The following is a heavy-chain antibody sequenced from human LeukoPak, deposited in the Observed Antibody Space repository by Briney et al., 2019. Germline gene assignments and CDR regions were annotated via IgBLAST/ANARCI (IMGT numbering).Heavy chain of an antibody. CDR1: GGTFSSYA. CDR2: IIPILGIA. V-gene: IGHV1-69*04. J-gene: IGHJ4*02. D-gene: IGHD6-6*01. CDR3: ARENSIGRYFDY. Sequence: GASVKVSCKASGGTFSSYAISWVRQAPGQGLEWMGRIIPILGIANYAQKFQGRVTLTADKSTRTAYMELRSLRSEDTAVYYCARENSIGRYFDYWGQGTLVTVSS.